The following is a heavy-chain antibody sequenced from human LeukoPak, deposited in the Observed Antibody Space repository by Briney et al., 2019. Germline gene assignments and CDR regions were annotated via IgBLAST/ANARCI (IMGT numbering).Heavy chain of an antibody. CDR2: IIPIFGTA. CDR3: ARGAPGGDILTGWFDP. CDR1: GGTFSSYA. V-gene: IGHV1-69*13. Sequence: SVKVSCKASGGTFSSYAISWVRQAPGQGLEWMGGIIPIFGTANYAQKFQGRVTITADESTSTAYMELCSLRSEDTAVYYCARGAPGGDILTGWFDPWGQGTLVTVSS. J-gene: IGHJ5*02. D-gene: IGHD3-9*01.